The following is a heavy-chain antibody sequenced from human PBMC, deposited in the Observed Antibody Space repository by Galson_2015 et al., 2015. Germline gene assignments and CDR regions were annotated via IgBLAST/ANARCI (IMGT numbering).Heavy chain of an antibody. CDR1: GFTFSSYG. V-gene: IGHV3-33*01. CDR2: IWFDGSNK. J-gene: IGHJ4*02. D-gene: IGHD4-17*01. Sequence: SLRLSCAASGFTFSSYGMHWVRQAPGKGLEWVAVIWFDGSNKYYADSVKGRFSISRDNSKNTLYLQMNSLRAEDTAVYYCARDPWDVMTTGPRAYYFDYWGQGILVTVSS. CDR3: ARDPWDVMTTGPRAYYFDY.